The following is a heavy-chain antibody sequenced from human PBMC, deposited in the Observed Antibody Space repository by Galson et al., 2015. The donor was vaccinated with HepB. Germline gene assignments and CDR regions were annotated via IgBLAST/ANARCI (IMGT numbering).Heavy chain of an antibody. D-gene: IGHD3-10*01. J-gene: IGHJ6*02. Sequence: SLRLSCAASGFTFSSYWMSWVRQAPGKGLEWVASIKQDGSEKYYVDSVKGRFTISRDNAKNSLYLQMNSLRAEDTAVYYCARVWFGEGVGMDVWGQGTTVTVSS. CDR3: ARVWFGEGVGMDV. CDR1: GFTFSSYW. CDR2: IKQDGSEK. V-gene: IGHV3-7*03.